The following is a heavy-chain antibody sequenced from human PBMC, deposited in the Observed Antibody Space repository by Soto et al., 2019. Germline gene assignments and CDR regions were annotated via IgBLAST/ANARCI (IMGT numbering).Heavy chain of an antibody. J-gene: IGHJ6*02. Sequence: LRLSCAASGFTFSSYSMNWVRQAPGKGLEWVSYISSSSSTIYYADSVKGRFTISRDNAKNSLYLQMNSLRDEDTAVYYCAREAALIAAGTAYYYYGMDVWRQGTTATVSS. CDR1: GFTFSSYS. CDR2: ISSSSSTI. D-gene: IGHD6-6*01. CDR3: AREAALIAAGTAYYYYGMDV. V-gene: IGHV3-48*02.